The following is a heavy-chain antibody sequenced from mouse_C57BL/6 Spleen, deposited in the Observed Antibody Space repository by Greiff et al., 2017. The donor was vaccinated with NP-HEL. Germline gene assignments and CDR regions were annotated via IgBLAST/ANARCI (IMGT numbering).Heavy chain of an antibody. V-gene: IGHV1-52*01. CDR1: GYTFTSYW. CDR2: IDPSDSET. J-gene: IGHJ2*01. D-gene: IGHD2-1*01. CDR3: ARGDGNYVDFDY. Sequence: VQLQQPGAELVRPGSSVKLSCKASGYTFTSYWMHWVKQRPIQGLEWIGNIDPSDSETHYNQKFKDKATLTVDTSSSTAYMQLSSLTSEDSAVYCCARGDGNYVDFDYWGQGTTLTVSS.